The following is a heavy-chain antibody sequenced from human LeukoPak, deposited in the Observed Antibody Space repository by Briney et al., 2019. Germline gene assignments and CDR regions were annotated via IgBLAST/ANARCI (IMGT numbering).Heavy chain of an antibody. CDR3: ARFDCSGGSCSNYFDY. J-gene: IGHJ4*02. V-gene: IGHV5-51*01. D-gene: IGHD2-15*01. Sequence: GESLKISCKGSGYIFTSYWIGWVRQLPGKGLEWMGIIYPGDSDTRYSPSFQGQVTISADKSISTAYLQWSSLKASDTAMYYCARFDCSGGSCSNYFDYWGQGTLVTVSS. CDR1: GYIFTSYW. CDR2: IYPGDSDT.